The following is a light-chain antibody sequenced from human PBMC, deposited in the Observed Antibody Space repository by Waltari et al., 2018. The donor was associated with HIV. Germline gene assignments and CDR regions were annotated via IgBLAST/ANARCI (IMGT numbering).Light chain of an antibody. J-gene: IGLJ1*01. CDR1: SSDIGYFDY. V-gene: IGLV2-11*01. CDR3: CSYAGAYTYV. CDR2: EVS. Sequence: QSALTQPRSVSGSPGQSVTISCTGTSSDIGYFDYVSWYQQYPGKAPKVIIYEVSPRPSGVPDRFTASKSGITASLTISGLQDEDEAHYYCCSYAGAYTYVFGTGTKVTVL.